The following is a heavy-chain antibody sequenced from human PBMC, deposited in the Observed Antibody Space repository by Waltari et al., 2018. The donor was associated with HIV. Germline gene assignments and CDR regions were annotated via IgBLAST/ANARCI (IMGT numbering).Heavy chain of an antibody. CDR2: IRSITDGGTK. J-gene: IGHJ4*02. CDR3: TTEETYASVTDFDY. V-gene: IGHV3-15*01. CDR1: DLTFRNAW. D-gene: IGHD2-21*02. Sequence: EGQLVESGGNLVKLGGCLIHSCSATDLTFRNAWRTWVREVPGKGVEGLDRIRSITDGGTKDYSALVKGGITALREDTNSTLFLQKIGLKTEDAGVYYCTTEETYASVTDFDYWGQGTLVTVSS.